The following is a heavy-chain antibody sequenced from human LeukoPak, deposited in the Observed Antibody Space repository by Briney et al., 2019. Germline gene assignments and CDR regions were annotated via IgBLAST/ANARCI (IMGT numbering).Heavy chain of an antibody. D-gene: IGHD2/OR15-2a*01. J-gene: IGHJ4*02. CDR3: VSFYGTY. V-gene: IGHV3-74*01. CDR1: GFTFSNYW. Sequence: PGGSLRLSCAASGFTFSNYWMHWVRQVPGKGLVWVSHINSDGSWTSYADSVKGRFTISKDNAKNTVYLQMNSLRAEDTAVYYCVSFYGTYWGRGTLVTVSS. CDR2: INSDGSWT.